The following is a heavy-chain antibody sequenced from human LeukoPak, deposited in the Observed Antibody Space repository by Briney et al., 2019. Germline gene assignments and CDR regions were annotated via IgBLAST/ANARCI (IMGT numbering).Heavy chain of an antibody. CDR3: ARNSSSWYDFGDYYYYMDA. CDR1: GGSISSYY. Sequence: SETLSLTCTVSGGSISSYYWSWIRQPPGKGLEWIGYIYYSGSTNYNPSLKSRVTISVDTSKNQFSLKLSSVTAADTAVYYCARNSSSWYDFGDYYYYMDACGKGTTVTVSS. V-gene: IGHV4-59*01. CDR2: IYYSGST. D-gene: IGHD6-13*01. J-gene: IGHJ6*03.